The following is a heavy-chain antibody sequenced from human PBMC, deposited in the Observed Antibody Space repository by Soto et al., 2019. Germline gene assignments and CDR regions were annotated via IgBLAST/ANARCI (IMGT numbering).Heavy chain of an antibody. Sequence: QITLKESGPTLVKPTQTLTLTCTFSGFSLSSTRMAVGWIRQPPGKALEWLALIYWDDDKRYSPFLKSRLTITKDASKNHVVLTMSNMVPTDTARYYCAHIVVAGLGYYFDYWGQGTLVTVSS. CDR3: AHIVVAGLGYYFDY. J-gene: IGHJ4*02. D-gene: IGHD6-19*01. CDR1: GFSLSSTRMA. V-gene: IGHV2-5*02. CDR2: IYWDDDK.